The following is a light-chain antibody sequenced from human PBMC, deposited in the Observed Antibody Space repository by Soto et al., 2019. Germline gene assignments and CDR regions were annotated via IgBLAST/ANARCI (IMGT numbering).Light chain of an antibody. CDR2: DVS. J-gene: IGKJ1*01. CDR3: QQSDTYSRT. Sequence: DIQMTQSPSTLSASVGDRVTITCRASQSISSWLAWYQQKPGKAPKLLMYDVSSLERGVPSRLSGSGSGTEFTLTISSLQPDDFATYYCQQSDTYSRTFGQGTKVDIK. CDR1: QSISSW. V-gene: IGKV1-5*01.